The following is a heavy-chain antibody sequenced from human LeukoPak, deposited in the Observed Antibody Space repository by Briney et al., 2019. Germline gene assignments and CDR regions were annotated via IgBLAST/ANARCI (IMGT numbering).Heavy chain of an antibody. Sequence: SETLPLTCAVYGGSFSGYYWSWIRQPPGKGLEWIGEINHSGSTYYNPSLKSRVTISVDTSKNQVSLKLTSVTAADTAVYYCARRGSRVIRFDPWGQGTLVTVSS. CDR1: GGSFSGYY. D-gene: IGHD2-21*01. CDR3: ARRGSRVIRFDP. CDR2: INHSGST. J-gene: IGHJ5*02. V-gene: IGHV4-34*01.